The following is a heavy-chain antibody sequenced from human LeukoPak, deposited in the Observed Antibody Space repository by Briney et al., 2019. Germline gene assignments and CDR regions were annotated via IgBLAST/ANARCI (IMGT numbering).Heavy chain of an antibody. J-gene: IGHJ5*02. CDR2: TYYSGST. CDR1: GVSISSGDYY. Sequence: SQTLSLTCTVSGVSISSGDYYWSWIRQPPGKGLEWIGYTYYSGSTYYNPSLKSRATISVDTSKNQFSLKLTSVTAADTAVYYCARPYYYDSRIDPWGQGTLVTVSS. V-gene: IGHV4-30-4*01. D-gene: IGHD3-22*01. CDR3: ARPYYYDSRIDP.